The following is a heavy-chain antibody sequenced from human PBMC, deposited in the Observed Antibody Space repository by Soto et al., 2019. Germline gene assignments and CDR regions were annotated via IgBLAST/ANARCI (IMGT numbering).Heavy chain of an antibody. CDR2: ISSSSSYI. Sequence: EVQLVESGGGLVKPGGSLRLSCAASGFTFSSYSMNWVRQAPGKGLEWVSSISSSSSYIYYADSVKGRFTISRDNAKNSLYLQINSLRAEDTAVYYCARDSHIYGPPHGAFDIWGQGTMVTVSS. CDR1: GFTFSSYS. CDR3: ARDSHIYGPPHGAFDI. J-gene: IGHJ3*02. V-gene: IGHV3-21*01. D-gene: IGHD4-17*01.